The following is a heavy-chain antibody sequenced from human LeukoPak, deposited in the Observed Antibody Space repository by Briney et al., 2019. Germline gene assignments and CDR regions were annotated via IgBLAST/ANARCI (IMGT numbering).Heavy chain of an antibody. D-gene: IGHD2-2*01. J-gene: IGHJ4*02. Sequence: PGRSLRLSCAASGFTFSSYGMHWVRQAPGKGLGWVAVIWYDGSNKYYADSVKGRFTISRDNSKNTLYLQMNSLRAEDTAVYYCARDLVPAAPTGYWGQGTLVTVSS. CDR2: IWYDGSNK. CDR1: GFTFSSYG. CDR3: ARDLVPAAPTGY. V-gene: IGHV3-33*01.